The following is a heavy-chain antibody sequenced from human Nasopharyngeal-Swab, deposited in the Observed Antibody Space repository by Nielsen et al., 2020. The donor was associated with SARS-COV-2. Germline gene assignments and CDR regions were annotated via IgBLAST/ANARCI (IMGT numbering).Heavy chain of an antibody. CDR3: TSDDFWSGYYLL. CDR2: ISSKAYGGTT. J-gene: IGHJ4*02. CDR1: GFIFGDYA. Sequence: SLNISCTASGFIFGDYAMSWVRQAPGKVLEWVGFISSKAYGGTTEYAASVNGRFTISRDDSKSIAYLQMNSLKTEDTAVYYCTSDDFWSGYYLLWGQGTLVTVSS. D-gene: IGHD3-3*01. V-gene: IGHV3-49*04.